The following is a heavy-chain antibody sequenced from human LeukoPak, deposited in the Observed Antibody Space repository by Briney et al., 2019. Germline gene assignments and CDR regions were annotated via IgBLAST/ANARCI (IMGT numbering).Heavy chain of an antibody. CDR1: GYSLKDYF. Sequence: ASVKVSCKASGYSLKDYFIHWLRQAPGQGPEWLGWINSKRGDTDYGQQFRGRVNMTRDMAITTIYLELHSLRIDDTAIYSCARADSSDSSYSIGYLDPWGQGSLVTVSS. D-gene: IGHD6-6*01. V-gene: IGHV1-2*02. CDR3: ARADSSDSSYSIGYLDP. J-gene: IGHJ5*02. CDR2: INSKRGDT.